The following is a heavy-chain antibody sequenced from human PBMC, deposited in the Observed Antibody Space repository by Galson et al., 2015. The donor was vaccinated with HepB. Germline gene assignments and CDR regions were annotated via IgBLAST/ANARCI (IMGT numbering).Heavy chain of an antibody. V-gene: IGHV5-51*01. Sequence: QSGAEVKKPGESLRISCKGSGYSITHYWIAWVRQMPGKGLEWMGMIYPSDSDTRYSPSFQGQVSISADKSINTAYLQWSSLKASDTAMYYYARLASSGYYSAHWGQGTLVTVSS. D-gene: IGHD3-22*01. CDR1: GYSITHYW. CDR3: ARLASSGYYSAH. J-gene: IGHJ1*01. CDR2: IYPSDSDT.